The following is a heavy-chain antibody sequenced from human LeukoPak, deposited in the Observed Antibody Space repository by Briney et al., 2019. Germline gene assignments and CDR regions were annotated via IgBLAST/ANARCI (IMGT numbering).Heavy chain of an antibody. CDR2: IKSKTDGGTR. CDR3: TTDYVWGSYEVY. J-gene: IGHJ4*02. D-gene: IGHD3-16*01. CDR1: GGSISSYY. Sequence: ETLSLTCTVSGGSISSYYWSWVRQLPGKGLEWVGRIKSKTDGGTRDYAAPVKGRFTISRHDSKNTLYLQMNSLKTEDTGIYYCTTDYVWGSYEVYWGQGTLVTVSS. V-gene: IGHV3-15*01.